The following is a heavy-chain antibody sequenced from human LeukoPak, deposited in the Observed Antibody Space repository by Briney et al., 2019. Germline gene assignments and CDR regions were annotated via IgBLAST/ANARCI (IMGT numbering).Heavy chain of an antibody. V-gene: IGHV4-61*02. CDR3: ARMDMTTVVLYYYYYYMDV. Sequence: SETLSLTCTVSGGSISSGSYYWSWIRQPAGKGLEWIGRIYTSGSTNYNPSLKSRVTISVDTSKNQFSLKLSSVTAADTAVHYCARMDMTTVVLYYYYYYMDVWGKGTTVTVSS. CDR1: GGSISSGSYY. J-gene: IGHJ6*03. CDR2: IYTSGST. D-gene: IGHD4-23*01.